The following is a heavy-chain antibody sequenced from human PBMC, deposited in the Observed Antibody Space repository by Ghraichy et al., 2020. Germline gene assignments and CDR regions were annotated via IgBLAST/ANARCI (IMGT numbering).Heavy chain of an antibody. D-gene: IGHD5-12*01. Sequence: GGSLRLSCAASGFTFGTYAMSWVRQAPGKGLEWVSGTSGGGGSKYYADSVKGRFTISRDNSKNTLYLQMNSLRAEDTAVYYCAKVRACSAYVGGFDFWSQGTLVTVSS. V-gene: IGHV3-23*01. CDR1: GFTFGTYA. CDR2: TSGGGGSK. CDR3: AKVRACSAYVGGFDF. J-gene: IGHJ5*01.